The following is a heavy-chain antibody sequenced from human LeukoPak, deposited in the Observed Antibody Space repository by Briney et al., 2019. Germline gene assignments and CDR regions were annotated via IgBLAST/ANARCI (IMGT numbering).Heavy chain of an antibody. CDR1: GGSISSYY. V-gene: IGHV4-59*08. J-gene: IGHJ4*02. CDR3: ARGHCGGDCGWGTFYHFDY. CDR2: IYYSGST. D-gene: IGHD2-21*02. Sequence: KPSETLSLTCTVSGGSISSYYWSWIRQPPGKGLEWIGYIYYSGSTNYNPSLKSRVTISVDTSKNQFSLKLSSVTAADTAVYYCARGHCGGDCGWGTFYHFDYWGQGTLVTVSS.